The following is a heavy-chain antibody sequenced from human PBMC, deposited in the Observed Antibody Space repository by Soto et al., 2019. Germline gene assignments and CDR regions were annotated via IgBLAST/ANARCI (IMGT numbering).Heavy chain of an antibody. Sequence: SETLSLTCTVSVGSISSSSYYWGWIRQPPGKGLEWIGSIYYTGNTYYNPSLKSRVTISVDTSKNQFSLKLSSVTAADTAVYYCTSLYYGGQDYWGQGTVVTVSS. D-gene: IGHD4-17*01. CDR3: TSLYYGGQDY. J-gene: IGHJ4*02. CDR2: IYYTGNT. CDR1: VGSISSSSYY. V-gene: IGHV4-39*01.